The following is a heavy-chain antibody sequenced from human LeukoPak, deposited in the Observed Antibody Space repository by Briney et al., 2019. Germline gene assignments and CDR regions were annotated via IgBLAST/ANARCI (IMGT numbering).Heavy chain of an antibody. CDR1: GYSISSGYY. V-gene: IGHV4-38-2*02. CDR2: IYHSGST. CDR3: ARDEGYFAY. Sequence: SETLSLTCTVAGYSISSGYYWGWKRQPPGKGLEWIGSIYHSGSTYYNPSLKSRVTISVDTSKNQFSLKLSSVTAADTAVYYCARDEGYFAYWGQGTLVTVSS. J-gene: IGHJ4*02.